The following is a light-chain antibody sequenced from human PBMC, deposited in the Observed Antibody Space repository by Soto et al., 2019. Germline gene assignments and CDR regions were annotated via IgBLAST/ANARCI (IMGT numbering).Light chain of an antibody. CDR3: QQRDNWPLT. CDR1: QSVSSN. V-gene: IGKV3D-15*01. J-gene: IGKJ4*01. Sequence: EIVMTQSTATLSVSPGERATLSCKASQSVSSNLAWYQQKPGQAPRLLIYGASTRATGIPARFRGSGSGTHFTLTISSLESEDVAVYYCQQRDNWPLTLGGGTKVDIK. CDR2: GAS.